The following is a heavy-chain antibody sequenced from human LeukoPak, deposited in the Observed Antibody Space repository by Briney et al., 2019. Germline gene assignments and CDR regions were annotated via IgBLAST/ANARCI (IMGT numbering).Heavy chain of an antibody. D-gene: IGHD5-24*01. J-gene: IGHJ5*02. CDR1: GYTFTGYY. CDR3: ARIATGYNWFDP. V-gene: IGHV1-2*02. Sequence: ASVKVSCKASGYTFTGYYMHWVRQAPGQGLEWKGWINPNSGGTNYAQKFQGRVTMTRDTSISTAYMELSRLRSDDTAVYYCARIATGYNWFDPWGQGTLVTVSS. CDR2: INPNSGGT.